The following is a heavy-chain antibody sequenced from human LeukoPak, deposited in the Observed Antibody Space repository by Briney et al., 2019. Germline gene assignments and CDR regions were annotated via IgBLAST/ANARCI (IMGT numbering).Heavy chain of an antibody. Sequence: GGSLRLSCAASGFTFSSYSMNWVRQAPGKGLEWVSSISSSSSYIYSADSVKGRFTISRDSAKNSLYLQMTSLRAEDTAVYYCARTYDFWSGAYADYWGQGTLVTVSS. CDR1: GFTFSSYS. CDR2: ISSSSSYI. CDR3: ARTYDFWSGAYADY. J-gene: IGHJ4*02. V-gene: IGHV3-21*01. D-gene: IGHD3-3*01.